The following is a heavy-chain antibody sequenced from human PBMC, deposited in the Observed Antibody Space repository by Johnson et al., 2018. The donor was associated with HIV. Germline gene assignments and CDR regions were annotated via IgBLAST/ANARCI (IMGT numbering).Heavy chain of an antibody. D-gene: IGHD3-10*01. Sequence: QVLLVESGGGVVQPGRSLRLSCAASGFTFSSYGMHWVRQAPGKGLEWVAFIQYDGSNKYYADSVKGRFTISRDNSKNTLYLQMNSLRAEDTAVYYCAKPRSLWLEGAFDIWGQGTMVTVSS. CDR1: GFTFSSYG. V-gene: IGHV3-30*02. CDR3: AKPRSLWLEGAFDI. J-gene: IGHJ3*02. CDR2: IQYDGSNK.